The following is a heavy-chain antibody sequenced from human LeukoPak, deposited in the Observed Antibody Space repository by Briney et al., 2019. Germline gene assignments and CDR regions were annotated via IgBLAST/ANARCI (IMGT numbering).Heavy chain of an antibody. CDR2: IYHSGST. CDR1: GYSISSGYS. CDR3: ARDGDGYNLDYFDY. J-gene: IGHJ4*02. D-gene: IGHD5-24*01. V-gene: IGHV4-38-2*02. Sequence: PSETLSLTCTVSGYSISSGYSWGWIRQPPGKGLEWIGSIYHSGSTYYNPSLKSRVTISVDTSKNQFSLKLSSVTAADTAVYYCARDGDGYNLDYFDYWGQGTLVTVSS.